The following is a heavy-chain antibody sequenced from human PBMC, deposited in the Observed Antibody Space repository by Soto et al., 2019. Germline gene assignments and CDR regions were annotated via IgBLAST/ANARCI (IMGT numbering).Heavy chain of an antibody. Sequence: QVQLVQSGAEVKKPGSSVKVSCKASGGTFSSYAISWVRQAPGQGLEWMGGIIPIFGTANYAQKFQGRVTITADESTSTAYIELSSLRSEDTAVYYCARGCSGGSCSYYYYYGMDVWGQGTTVTVSS. V-gene: IGHV1-69*01. CDR1: GGTFSSYA. J-gene: IGHJ6*02. CDR2: IIPIFGTA. D-gene: IGHD2-15*01. CDR3: ARGCSGGSCSYYYYYGMDV.